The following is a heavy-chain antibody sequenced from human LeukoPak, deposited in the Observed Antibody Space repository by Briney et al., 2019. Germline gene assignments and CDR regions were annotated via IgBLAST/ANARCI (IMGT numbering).Heavy chain of an antibody. CDR1: GYSISSGYY. V-gene: IGHV4-38-2*02. Sequence: SETLSLTCTVSGYSISSGYYWGWIRQPPGKGLEWIGSIYHSGSTYYNPSLKSRVTISVDTSKNQFSLKLSSVTAADTAVYHCARLRDYYDSSGYYYGPRFDPWGQGTLVTVSS. D-gene: IGHD3-22*01. CDR2: IYHSGST. J-gene: IGHJ5*02. CDR3: ARLRDYYDSSGYYYGPRFDP.